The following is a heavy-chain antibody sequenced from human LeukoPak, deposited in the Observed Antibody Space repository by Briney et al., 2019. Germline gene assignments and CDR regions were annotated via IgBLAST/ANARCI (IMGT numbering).Heavy chain of an antibody. Sequence: ASVKVSCKASGYTFTSYDINWVRQAPGQGLEWMGWMNPNSGNTGYAQKFQGRVTMTRNTSISTAYMELSSLRSEDTAVYYCARGRFTLPGIAVAGNWFDPWGQGTLVTVAS. V-gene: IGHV1-8*01. J-gene: IGHJ5*02. CDR2: MNPNSGNT. CDR1: GYTFTSYD. CDR3: ARGRFTLPGIAVAGNWFDP. D-gene: IGHD6-19*01.